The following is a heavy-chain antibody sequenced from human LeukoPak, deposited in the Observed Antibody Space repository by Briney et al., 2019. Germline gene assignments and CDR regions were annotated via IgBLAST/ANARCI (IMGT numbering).Heavy chain of an antibody. CDR2: INHSGST. Sequence: PSETLSLTCAVYGGSFSGYYWSWIRQPPGKGLEWMGEINHSGSTNYNPSLKSRVTISVDTSKNQFSLKLSSVTAADTAVYYCARRELGIYYFDYWGQGTLVTVSS. CDR3: ARRELGIYYFDY. V-gene: IGHV4-34*01. J-gene: IGHJ4*02. D-gene: IGHD7-27*01. CDR1: GGSFSGYY.